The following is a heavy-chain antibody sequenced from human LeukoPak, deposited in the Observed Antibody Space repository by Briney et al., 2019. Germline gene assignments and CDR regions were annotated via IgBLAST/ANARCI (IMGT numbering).Heavy chain of an antibody. D-gene: IGHD3-10*01. CDR1: GFSLSNSGGG. CDR3: AHRVSYGSGMGYYFDY. CDR2: IYWDDDK. Sequence: SGPTLVKPTQTLTLTCTFSGFSLSNSGGGVGWIRQPPGKALEWLALIYWDDDKRYSPSLKSRLTITKDTSKNQVVLTMTNMDPVDTATYYCAHRVSYGSGMGYYFDYWGQGTLVTVSS. J-gene: IGHJ4*02. V-gene: IGHV2-5*02.